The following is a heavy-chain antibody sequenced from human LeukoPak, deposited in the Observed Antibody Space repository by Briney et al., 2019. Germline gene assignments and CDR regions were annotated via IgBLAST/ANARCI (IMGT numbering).Heavy chain of an antibody. D-gene: IGHD1-1*01. J-gene: IGHJ3*02. CDR3: ARGSYNRDAFDI. CDR2: ISPSGGST. Sequence: GASVKVSCKAFGYTFTSDYMHWVRQAPGQGPEWMGVISPSGGSTTYAQKFQGRVTMTRDMSTSTVYMELSSLRSEDTAVYYCARGSYNRDAFDIWGQGTMVTVSS. CDR1: GYTFTSDY. V-gene: IGHV1-46*01.